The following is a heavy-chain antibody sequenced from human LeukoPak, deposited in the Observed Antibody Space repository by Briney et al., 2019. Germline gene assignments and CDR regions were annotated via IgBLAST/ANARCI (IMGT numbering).Heavy chain of an antibody. D-gene: IGHD2-2*01. V-gene: IGHV3-53*01. CDR1: GFIVSNDY. CDR3: ARHVVPAAMYYYHYMDV. CDR2: IYRGGST. J-gene: IGHJ6*03. Sequence: PGGSLRLSCAASGFIVSNDYMSWVRQAPGKGLEWVSVIYRGGSTYYADSVKGRFTISRDNSKNTLYLQMNSLRAEDTAVYYCARHVVPAAMYYYHYMDVWGKGTTVTVSS.